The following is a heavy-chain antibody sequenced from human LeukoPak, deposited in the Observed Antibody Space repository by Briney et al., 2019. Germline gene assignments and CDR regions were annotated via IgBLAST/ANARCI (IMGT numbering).Heavy chain of an antibody. D-gene: IGHD2-21*02. J-gene: IGHJ6*02. CDR2: IIPIFGTA. CDR1: GGTFSSYA. V-gene: IGHV1-69*13. CDR3: ARGTGAYCGGDCYLPYYYYGMDV. Sequence: SVKVSCKASGGTFSSYAISWVRQAPGQGLEWMGGIIPIFGTANYAQKFQGRVTITADVSTSTAYMELSSLRSEDTAVYYCARGTGAYCGGDCYLPYYYYGMDVWGQGTTVTVSS.